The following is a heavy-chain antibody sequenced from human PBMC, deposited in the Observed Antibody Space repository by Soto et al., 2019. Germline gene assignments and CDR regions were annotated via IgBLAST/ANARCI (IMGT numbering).Heavy chain of an antibody. D-gene: IGHD5-18*01. Sequence: NPSATLSLTCTVSGGSISSGGYYWSWIRQHPGKGLEWIGYIYYSGSTYYNPSLKSRVTISVDTSKNQFSLKLSSVTAADTAVYYCAREVGRQLWVSGMDVWGQGTTVTVSS. CDR3: AREVGRQLWVSGMDV. CDR2: IYYSGST. V-gene: IGHV4-31*03. CDR1: GGSISSGGYY. J-gene: IGHJ6*02.